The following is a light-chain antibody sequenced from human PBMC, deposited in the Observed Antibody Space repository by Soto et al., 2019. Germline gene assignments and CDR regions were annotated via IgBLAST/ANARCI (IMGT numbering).Light chain of an antibody. V-gene: IGLV6-57*04. J-gene: IGLJ2*01. CDR2: EDN. Sequence: NFMLTQPHSVSESPGKMVTISCTRSSGSIASNYVQWYQQRPGSAPTTVIYEDNQRPSGVPDRFSGSIDSSSNSASLTISGLKTEDEADYYCQSYDSSNQVVVFGGGTKVTVL. CDR3: QSYDSSNQVVV. CDR1: SGSIASNY.